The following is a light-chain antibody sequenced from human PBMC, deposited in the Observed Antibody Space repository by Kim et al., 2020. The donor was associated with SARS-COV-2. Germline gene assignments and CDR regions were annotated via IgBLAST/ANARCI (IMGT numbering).Light chain of an antibody. CDR1: TSNIGSNT. J-gene: IGLJ3*02. CDR3: ATWDDSLNGWV. CDR2: SNA. V-gene: IGLV1-44*01. Sequence: QSVLTQPPSASGTPGQWVTISCSGSTSNIGSNTVNWYHQLPGTAPKLLIYSNAQRPSGVPDRFSGSKSGTSASLAISGLQSEDEAEYFCATWDDSLNGWVFGGGTKLTFL.